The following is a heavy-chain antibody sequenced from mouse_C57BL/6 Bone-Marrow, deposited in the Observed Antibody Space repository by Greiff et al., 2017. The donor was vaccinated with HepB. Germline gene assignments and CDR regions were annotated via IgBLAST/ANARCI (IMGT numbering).Heavy chain of an antibody. V-gene: IGHV1-64*01. CDR2: IHPNSGST. CDR1: GYTFTSYW. J-gene: IGHJ1*03. Sequence: QVQLQQPGAELVKPGASVKLSCKASGYTFTSYWMHWVKQRPGQCLEWIGMIHPNSGSTNYNEKFKSKATLTVDKSSSTAYMQLSSLTSEDSAVYYCARNYYGSSSYFDVWGTGTTVTVSS. D-gene: IGHD1-1*01. CDR3: ARNYYGSSSYFDV.